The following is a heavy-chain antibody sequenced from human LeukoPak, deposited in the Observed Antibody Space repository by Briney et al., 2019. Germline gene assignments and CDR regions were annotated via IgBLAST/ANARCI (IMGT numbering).Heavy chain of an antibody. CDR2: IIPIFGTA. Sequence: EASVKVSCKASGGTFSSYAISWVRQAPGQGLEWMGGIIPIFGTANYAQKFQGRVTITADESTSTAYMELSSLRSEDTAVYYCAKDRGSGWYYFDYWGQGTLVTVSS. D-gene: IGHD6-19*01. V-gene: IGHV1-69*13. CDR3: AKDRGSGWYYFDY. CDR1: GGTFSSYA. J-gene: IGHJ4*02.